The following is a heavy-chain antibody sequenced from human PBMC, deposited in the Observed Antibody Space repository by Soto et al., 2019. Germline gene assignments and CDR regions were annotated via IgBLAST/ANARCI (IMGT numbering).Heavy chain of an antibody. CDR2: VSSSSTTM. CDR1: GFTFGSFS. J-gene: IGHJ3*02. D-gene: IGHD5-18*01. CDR3: ARDRGYSDAWAFDI. V-gene: IGHV3-48*02. Sequence: GGSLRLSCAASGFTFGSFSLNWVRQAPGKGPEWVPYVSSSSTTMYYADSVKGRFTISRDNAKNSLYLQMNSLRDEDTAVYYCARDRGYSDAWAFDIWGQGTMVTVSS.